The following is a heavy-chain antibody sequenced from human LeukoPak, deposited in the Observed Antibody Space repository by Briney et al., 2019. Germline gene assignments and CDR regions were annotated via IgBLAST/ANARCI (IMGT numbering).Heavy chain of an antibody. Sequence: RGSLRLTRAASGFTFCTYSMIWVREAPGKGLDGIASISSRRSCIYYADSLKGRFTTSRDYDKKSLYLQMNSLRAEDTAVYYCARAMASHHFDYWGAGTLVTVSS. J-gene: IGHJ4*02. V-gene: IGHV3-21*01. D-gene: IGHD5-24*01. CDR1: GFTFCTYS. CDR2: ISSRRSCI. CDR3: ARAMASHHFDY.